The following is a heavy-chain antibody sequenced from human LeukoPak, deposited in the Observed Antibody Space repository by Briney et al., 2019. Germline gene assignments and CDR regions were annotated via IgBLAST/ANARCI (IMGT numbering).Heavy chain of an antibody. CDR3: TRLRTGLFAFDI. CDR2: IRNKADSYAT. Sequence: GGSLRLSCAASGFTFSGSAMHWVRQASGKGLEWVGRIRNKADSYATVYTASVKGRFTISRDDSKNTAYLQMNSLKTEDTAVYYCTRLRTGLFAFDIWGQGTMVSVSS. V-gene: IGHV3-73*01. J-gene: IGHJ3*02. CDR1: GFTFSGSA. D-gene: IGHD2-8*02.